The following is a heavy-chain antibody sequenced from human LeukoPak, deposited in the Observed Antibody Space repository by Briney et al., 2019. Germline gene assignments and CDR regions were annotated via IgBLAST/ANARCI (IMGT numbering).Heavy chain of an antibody. V-gene: IGHV4-4*07. CDR1: GGSISSYY. J-gene: IGHJ6*03. CDR3: ARDRGFMVRGSRRGYDDYYYYMDV. CDR2: IYTSGST. Sequence: KASETLSLTCTVSGGSISSYYWSWIRQPAGKGLEWIGRIYTSGSTNYNPSLKSRVTMSVDTSKNQFSLKLSSVTAADTAVYYCARDRGFMVRGSRRGYDDYYYYMDVWGKGTTVTISS. D-gene: IGHD3-10*01.